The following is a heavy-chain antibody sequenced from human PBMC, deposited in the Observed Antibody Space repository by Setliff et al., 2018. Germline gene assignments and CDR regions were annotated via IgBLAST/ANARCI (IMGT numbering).Heavy chain of an antibody. V-gene: IGHV4-59*10. CDR1: GMSFSEHY. J-gene: IGHJ1*01. CDR3: ASRNSDGGPEYFQH. CDR2: VYSNVGT. Sequence: SETLSLTCVVDGMSFSEHYWAWIRQSPGKGLEWIGRVYSNVGTNFNPSLKSRVTMSVDASKNQISLKLMSVTAADTAVYYCASRNSDGGPEYFQHWGQGALVTVS. D-gene: IGHD1-26*01.